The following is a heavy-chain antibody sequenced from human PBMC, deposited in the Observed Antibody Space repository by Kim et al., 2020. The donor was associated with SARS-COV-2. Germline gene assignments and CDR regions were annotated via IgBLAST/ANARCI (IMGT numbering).Heavy chain of an antibody. CDR1: GGSISSSNW. J-gene: IGHJ3*02. V-gene: IGHV4-4*02. CDR3: ARVWPVTMVRGAKEHRGAFDI. D-gene: IGHD3-10*01. CDR2: IYHSGST. Sequence: SETLSLTCAVSGGSISSSNWWSWVRQPPGKGLEWIGEIYHSGSTNYNPSLKSRVTISVDKSKNQFSLKLSSVTAADTAVYYCARVWPVTMVRGAKEHRGAFDIWGQGTMVTVSS.